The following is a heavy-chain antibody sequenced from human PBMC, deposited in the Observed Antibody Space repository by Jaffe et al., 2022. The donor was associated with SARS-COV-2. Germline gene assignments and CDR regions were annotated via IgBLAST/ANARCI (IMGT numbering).Heavy chain of an antibody. J-gene: IGHJ5*02. D-gene: IGHD6-13*01. Sequence: EVQLLESGGGLVQPGGSLRLSCAASGFTFSSYAMSWVRQAPGKGLEWVSAISGSGGSTYYADSVKGRFTISRDNSKNTLYLQMNSLRAEDTAVYYCAKMGIAAAGPYLAWWFDPWGQGTLVTVSS. CDR1: GFTFSSYA. CDR2: ISGSGGST. CDR3: AKMGIAAAGPYLAWWFDP. V-gene: IGHV3-23*01.